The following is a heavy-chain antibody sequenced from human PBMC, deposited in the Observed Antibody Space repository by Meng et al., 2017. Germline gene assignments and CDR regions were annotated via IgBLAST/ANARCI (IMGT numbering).Heavy chain of an antibody. Sequence: HISWKHSGPSLVTPPQHLSLTCTFSAFSLSTSGVGVGWIRQPPGKALEWLAFIYWDDDKRYSPSLKSRLTSTKDTSKNQVVLTMTNMDPVDTATYYCAHSDLYFDYWGQGTLVTVSS. V-gene: IGHV2-5*02. J-gene: IGHJ4*02. CDR2: IYWDDDK. CDR3: AHSDLYFDY. CDR1: AFSLSTSGVG.